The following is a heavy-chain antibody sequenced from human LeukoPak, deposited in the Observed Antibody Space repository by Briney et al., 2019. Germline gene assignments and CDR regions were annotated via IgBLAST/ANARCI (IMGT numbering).Heavy chain of an antibody. D-gene: IGHD6-13*01. CDR3: ARNLIPEQLVLNF. CDR1: GGSISNYY. CDR2: IYYTGST. V-gene: IGHV4-59*01. Sequence: SETLSLTCTDSGGSISNYYWNWIRQPPGKGLEWIGYIYYTGSTNYNPSLKSRVTMSVDTSKNQFSLNLKSVTPEDTAVYYCARNLIPEQLVLNFWGQGTLVTVSS. J-gene: IGHJ4*02.